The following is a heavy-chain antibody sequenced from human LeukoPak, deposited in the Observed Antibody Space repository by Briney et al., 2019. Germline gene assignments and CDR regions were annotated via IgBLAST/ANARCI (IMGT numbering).Heavy chain of an antibody. V-gene: IGHV3-7*01. CDR3: AREYSSDWPTRFDY. D-gene: IGHD6-19*01. CDR2: IKQDGSER. J-gene: IGHJ4*02. Sequence: GGSLRLSCAASGFTFSSYWMTWVRQAPGKGLEWVATIKQDGSERYYVDSVKGRFSISRDNARNSLYLQMNSLRAEDTAVYYCAREYSSDWPTRFDYWGEGTLVTVSS. CDR1: GFTFSSYW.